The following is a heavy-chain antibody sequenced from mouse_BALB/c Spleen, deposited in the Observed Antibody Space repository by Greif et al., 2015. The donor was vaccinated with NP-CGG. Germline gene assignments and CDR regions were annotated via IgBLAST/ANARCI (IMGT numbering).Heavy chain of an antibody. J-gene: IGHJ4*01. CDR2: ISGGGSYT. V-gene: IGHV5-9-2*01. D-gene: IGHD1-1*01. CDR3: ARHITTVVAQDAMDY. Sequence: VESGGGLVKPGGSLKLSCAASGFTFSSYGMSWVRQTPEKRLEWVATISGGGSYTYYPDSVKGRFTISRDNAKNXLYLQMSSLRSEDTALYYCARHITTVVAQDAMDYWGQGTSVTVSS. CDR1: GFTFSSYG.